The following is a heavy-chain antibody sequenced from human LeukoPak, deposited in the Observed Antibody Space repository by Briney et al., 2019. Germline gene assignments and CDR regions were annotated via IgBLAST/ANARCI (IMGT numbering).Heavy chain of an antibody. D-gene: IGHD5-18*01. CDR2: INHSGST. Sequence: SETLSLTCAVYGGSFSGYYWSWIRQPPGKGLEWIGEINHSGSTNYNPSLKSRVTISVDTSKNQFSLKLSSVTAADTAVYYCARTPGYSYGYLVGSFDYWGQGTLVTVSS. J-gene: IGHJ4*02. CDR3: ARTPGYSYGYLVGSFDY. V-gene: IGHV4-34*01. CDR1: GGSFSGYY.